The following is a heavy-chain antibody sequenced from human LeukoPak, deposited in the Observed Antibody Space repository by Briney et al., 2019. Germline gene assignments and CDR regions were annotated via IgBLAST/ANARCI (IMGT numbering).Heavy chain of an antibody. CDR1: GFTFSSYG. D-gene: IGHD5-12*01. Sequence: GGSLRLSCAASGFTFSSYGMHWVRQAPGKGLEWVAFIRYDGSNKYYADSVKGRFTISRDNSKNTLYLQMNSLRAEDTAVYYCARNRGYDRTDAFDIWGQGTMVTVSS. V-gene: IGHV3-30*02. CDR3: ARNRGYDRTDAFDI. J-gene: IGHJ3*02. CDR2: IRYDGSNK.